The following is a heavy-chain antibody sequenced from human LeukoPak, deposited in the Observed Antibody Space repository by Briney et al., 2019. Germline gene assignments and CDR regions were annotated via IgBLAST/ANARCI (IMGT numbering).Heavy chain of an antibody. CDR3: ARDRDYGDLLDY. V-gene: IGHV3-74*01. J-gene: IGHJ4*02. D-gene: IGHD4-17*01. CDR1: GFTFSSYW. CDR2: INSDGSST. Sequence: PGGSLRLSCAASGFTFSSYWMHWVRHAPGKGLVWVSRINSDGSSTSYADSVKGRFTISRDNAKNTLYLQMNSLRAEDTAVYYCARDRDYGDLLDYWGQGTLVTVSS.